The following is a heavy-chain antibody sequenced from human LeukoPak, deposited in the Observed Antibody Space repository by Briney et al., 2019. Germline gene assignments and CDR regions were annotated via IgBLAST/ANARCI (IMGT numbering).Heavy chain of an antibody. CDR3: ARHHMVRGVIITDFDY. J-gene: IGHJ4*02. Sequence: PSETLSLTCTVSGGSISSSSYYWGWIRQPPGKGLEWIGSIYYSGSTYYNPSLKSRVTISVDTSKNQFSLKLSSVTAADTAVYYCARHHMVRGVIITDFDYWGQGTLVSVSS. CDR1: GGSISSSSYY. CDR2: IYYSGST. V-gene: IGHV4-39*01. D-gene: IGHD3-10*01.